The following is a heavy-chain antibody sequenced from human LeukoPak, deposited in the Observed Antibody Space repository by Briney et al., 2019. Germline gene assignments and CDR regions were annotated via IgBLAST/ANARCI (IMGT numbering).Heavy chain of an antibody. V-gene: IGHV4-59*01. CDR3: ARDYYDSSGYYYGLDY. CDR1: GGSISSYY. CDR2: IYYSGST. Sequence: PSETPSLTCTVSGGSISSYYWSWIRQPPGKGQEWIGYIYYSGSTNYNPSLKSRVTISVDTSKNQFSLKLSSVTAADTAVYYCARDYYDSSGYYYGLDYWGQGTLVTVSS. D-gene: IGHD3-22*01. J-gene: IGHJ4*02.